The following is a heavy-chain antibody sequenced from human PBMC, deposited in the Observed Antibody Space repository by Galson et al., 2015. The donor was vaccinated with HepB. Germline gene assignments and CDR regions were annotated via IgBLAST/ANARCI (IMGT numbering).Heavy chain of an antibody. D-gene: IGHD3-22*01. J-gene: IGHJ4*02. Sequence: SVKVSCKASGYTFTSYAMHWVRQAPGQRLEWMGWINAGNGNTKYSQKFQGRVTITRDTSASTAYMELSSLRSEDTAVYYCARAEKTYYYDSSGYSPFDYWGQGTLVTVSS. V-gene: IGHV1-3*01. CDR3: ARAEKTYYYDSSGYSPFDY. CDR2: INAGNGNT. CDR1: GYTFTSYA.